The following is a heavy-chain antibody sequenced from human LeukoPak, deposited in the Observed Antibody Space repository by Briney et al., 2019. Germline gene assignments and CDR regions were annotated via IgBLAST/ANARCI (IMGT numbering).Heavy chain of an antibody. D-gene: IGHD6-13*01. CDR1: GFTFSSYA. CDR3: AREEQLVAANDY. J-gene: IGHJ4*02. Sequence: GGSLRLSCVASGFTFSSYAMHWVRQAPGKGLEWVSVISGGGGNTYYADSVKGRFTISRDNSKNTLYLQMNSLRAEDTAVYYCAREEQLVAANDYWGQGTLVTVSS. CDR2: ISGGGGNT. V-gene: IGHV3-23*01.